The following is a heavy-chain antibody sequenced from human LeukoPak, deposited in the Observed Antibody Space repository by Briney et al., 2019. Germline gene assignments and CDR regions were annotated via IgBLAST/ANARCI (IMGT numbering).Heavy chain of an antibody. Sequence: ASVKVSCKASGYTFTSYAISWVRQAPGQGLEWMGGIIPIFGTANYAQKFQGRVTITADESTSTAYMELSSLRSEDTAVYYCARDPRYCSSTSCQRGDYWGQGTLVTVSS. D-gene: IGHD2-2*01. V-gene: IGHV1-69*13. CDR3: ARDPRYCSSTSCQRGDY. CDR1: GYTFTSYA. CDR2: IIPIFGTA. J-gene: IGHJ4*02.